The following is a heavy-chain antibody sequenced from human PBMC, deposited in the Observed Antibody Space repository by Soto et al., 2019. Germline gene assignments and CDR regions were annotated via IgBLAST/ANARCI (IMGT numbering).Heavy chain of an antibody. D-gene: IGHD5-12*01. V-gene: IGHV4-59*01. CDR1: GDSISSYY. CDR2: TYYSGST. J-gene: IGHJ4*02. Sequence: QVQLQESGPGLVKPSETLSLTCTVSGDSISSYYWNWIRQPPGKGLEWIGYTYYSGSTDYNPSPMSRVTISVDTSKNQFSLKLTSVTAADTAVYYCARGRGYSGYDLGYWGQGTLVTVSS. CDR3: ARGRGYSGYDLGY.